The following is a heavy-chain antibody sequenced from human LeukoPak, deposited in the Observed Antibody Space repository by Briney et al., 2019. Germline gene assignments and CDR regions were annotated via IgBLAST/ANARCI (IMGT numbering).Heavy chain of an antibody. CDR3: AREVGRTSGSYPSYYMDV. J-gene: IGHJ6*03. D-gene: IGHD1-26*01. CDR1: GGSISSSSYY. V-gene: IGHV4-39*07. CDR2: IYYSGST. Sequence: PSETLSLTCTVSGGSISSSSYYWGWIRQPPGKGLEWIGSIYYSGSTYYNPSLKSRVTISVDTSKNQFSLKLSSVTAADTAVYYCAREVGRTSGSYPSYYMDVWGKGTTVTVSS.